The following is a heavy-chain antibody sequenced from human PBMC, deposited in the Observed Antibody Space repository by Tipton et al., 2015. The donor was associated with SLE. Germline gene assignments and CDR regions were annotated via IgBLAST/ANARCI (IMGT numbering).Heavy chain of an antibody. J-gene: IGHJ3*01. CDR3: ARTEVGGYSHDAFDL. CDR2: ISYTGST. V-gene: IGHV4-38-2*01. Sequence: TLSLTCAVSGYSISSGYYWGWIRQPPGKGLEWIGSISYTGSTYYNPSLKSRVTISADTSKNQFSLKLSSVTAADTAVYYCARTEVGGYSHDAFDLWGHGTMVTVSS. D-gene: IGHD6-25*01. CDR1: GYSISSGYY.